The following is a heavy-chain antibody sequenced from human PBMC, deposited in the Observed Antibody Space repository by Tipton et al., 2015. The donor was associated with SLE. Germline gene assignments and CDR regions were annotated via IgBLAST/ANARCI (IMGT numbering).Heavy chain of an antibody. D-gene: IGHD1-26*01. CDR2: IYYSGST. Sequence: TLSLTCTVSGGSISSYYWSWIRQPPGKGLEWIGSIYYSGSTYYNPSLKSRVTISVDTSKNQFSLKLSSVTAADTAVYYCARSIVGATYAFDIWGQGTMVTVSS. CDR3: ARSIVGATYAFDI. CDR1: GGSISSYY. J-gene: IGHJ3*02. V-gene: IGHV4-59*07.